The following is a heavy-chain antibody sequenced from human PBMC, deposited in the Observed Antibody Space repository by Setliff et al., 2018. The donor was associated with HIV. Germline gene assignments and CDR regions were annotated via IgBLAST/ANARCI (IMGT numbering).Heavy chain of an antibody. V-gene: IGHV4-39*01. CDR3: ARYRYYYDSSGYVRWFDP. Sequence: SETLSLTCAVSGGSIISNSYYWGWIRQPKGKGLAWIGNIYYSGNTYSNPYLKSLVTISVDTSENQFSLRLNSVTVADTAVYYCARYRYYYDSSGYVRWFDPWGQGTLVTVSS. D-gene: IGHD3-22*01. CDR1: GGSIISNSYY. CDR2: IYYSGNT. J-gene: IGHJ5*02.